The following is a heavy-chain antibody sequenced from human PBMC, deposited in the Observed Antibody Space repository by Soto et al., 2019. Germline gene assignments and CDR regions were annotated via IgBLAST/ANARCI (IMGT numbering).Heavy chain of an antibody. CDR2: IYYSGST. D-gene: IGHD6-6*01. Sequence: SSETLSLTCTVSGGSISSSSYYWGWIRQPPGKGLEWIGSIYYSGSTYYNPSLKSRVTISVDTSKNQFSLKLSSVTDADTAGYYCTRLAGRGGIAARLYNWFDPWGQGTLVTVSS. CDR3: TRLAGRGGIAARLYNWFDP. V-gene: IGHV4-39*01. CDR1: GGSISSSSYY. J-gene: IGHJ5*02.